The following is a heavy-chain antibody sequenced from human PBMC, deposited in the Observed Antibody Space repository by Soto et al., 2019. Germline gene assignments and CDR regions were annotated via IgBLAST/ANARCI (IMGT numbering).Heavy chain of an antibody. D-gene: IGHD4-17*01. J-gene: IGHJ4*02. CDR1: GYTFTGYY. V-gene: IGHV1-2*02. Sequence: QAQLVQSGAGVKKPGASVKVSCKASGYTFTGYYIHWVRQAPGQGLEWMGWINPKSGVTNYAQKFQGRGTMIRDTSISTAYMELSGLRSDDTAVYFCARDMAYGDYLPALFWGQGTLVTVSS. CDR2: INPKSGVT. CDR3: ARDMAYGDYLPALF.